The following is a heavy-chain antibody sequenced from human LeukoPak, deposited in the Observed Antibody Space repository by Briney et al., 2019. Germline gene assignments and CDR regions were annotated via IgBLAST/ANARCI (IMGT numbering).Heavy chain of an antibody. V-gene: IGHV3-53*01. CDR1: GFTVSSNY. CDR3: AAHILTGFFRDAFDI. J-gene: IGHJ3*02. Sequence: PGGSLRLSCAASGFTVSSNYMSWVRRAPGKGLEWVSVIYSGGSTYYADSVKGRFTISRDNSKNTLYLQMNSLRAEDTAVYYCAAHILTGFFRDAFDIWGQGTMVTVSS. D-gene: IGHD3-9*01. CDR2: IYSGGST.